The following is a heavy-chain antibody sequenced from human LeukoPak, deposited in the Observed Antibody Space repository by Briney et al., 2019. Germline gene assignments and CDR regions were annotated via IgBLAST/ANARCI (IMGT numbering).Heavy chain of an antibody. Sequence: GGSLRLSCAASGFTFSSYGMHWVRQAPGKGLEWMALIRYDGSNKYYADSVKGRFTISRDNSKNPLYLQMNSLRAEHTAVYYCAKVSGSGSYLDYWGQGTLVTVSS. D-gene: IGHD6-19*01. CDR2: IRYDGSNK. V-gene: IGHV3-30*02. J-gene: IGHJ4*02. CDR3: AKVSGSGSYLDY. CDR1: GFTFSSYG.